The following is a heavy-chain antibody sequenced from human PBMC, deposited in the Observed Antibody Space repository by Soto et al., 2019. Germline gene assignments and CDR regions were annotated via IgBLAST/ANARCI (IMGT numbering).Heavy chain of an antibody. J-gene: IGHJ4*02. CDR1: GFTFSSYA. D-gene: IGHD3-3*01. CDR2: ISYDGSNK. CDR3: ARDFTTGVANPFDY. V-gene: IGHV3-30-3*01. Sequence: GGSLRLSCAASGFTFSSYAMHWVRQAPGKGLEWVAVISYDGSNKYYADSVKGRFTISRDNSKNTLYLQMNSLRAEDTAVYYCARDFTTGVANPFDYWGQGTLVTVSS.